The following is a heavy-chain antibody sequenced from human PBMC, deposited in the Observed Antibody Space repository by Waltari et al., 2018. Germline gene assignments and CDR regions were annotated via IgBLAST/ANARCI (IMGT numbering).Heavy chain of an antibody. CDR1: GFTVSSNY. J-gene: IGHJ4*02. V-gene: IGHV3-53*01. CDR3: ARDNWNTEAFDY. D-gene: IGHD1-20*01. CDR2: IYVGGST. Sequence: EVQLVESGGGLIQPGGSLRLSCAASGFTVSSNYMSWVRQAPGKGLEWVAVIYVGGSTYYADSVKGRCTSSRDNSKNTLYLKRNSLRAEDTAVYYCARDNWNTEAFDYWGQGTLVTVSS.